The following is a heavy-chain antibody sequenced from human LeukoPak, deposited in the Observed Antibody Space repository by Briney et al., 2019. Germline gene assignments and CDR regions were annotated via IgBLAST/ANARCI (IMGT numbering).Heavy chain of an antibody. CDR3: VHGSSGDYDY. CDR2: INNYGGST. D-gene: IGHD4-17*01. J-gene: IGHJ4*02. CDR1: GFTFSRSS. Sequence: GGSLRLSCSASGFTFSRSSIHWVRQAPGKGLEYVSGINNYGGSTSYSDSVKGRFTISRDNSKNTVFLQMSSLRAEDTAVYYCVHGSSGDYDYWGQGTLVTVSS. V-gene: IGHV3-64D*06.